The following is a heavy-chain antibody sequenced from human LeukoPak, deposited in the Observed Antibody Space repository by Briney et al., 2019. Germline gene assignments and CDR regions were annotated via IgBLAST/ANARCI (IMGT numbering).Heavy chain of an antibody. Sequence: SETLSLTCTVSGDSIRSTSYYWGWIRQPPGKGLEWIGSIYYSGDTYYNPSLKSRVTIAVDTSKNQISLKLNSVTAADTAVYYCARRKSFYDSSGYFDHWGRGTLVTVS. V-gene: IGHV4-39*01. J-gene: IGHJ4*02. CDR1: GDSIRSTSYY. CDR2: IYYSGDT. D-gene: IGHD3-22*01. CDR3: ARRKSFYDSSGYFDH.